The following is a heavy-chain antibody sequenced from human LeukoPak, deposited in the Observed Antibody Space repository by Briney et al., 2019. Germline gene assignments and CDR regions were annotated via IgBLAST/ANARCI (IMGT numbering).Heavy chain of an antibody. D-gene: IGHD3-9*01. J-gene: IGHJ3*02. CDR1: GYSFTSYR. Sequence: GESLKISCKGSGYSFTSYRIGWVRQMPGKGLEWMGIIYPGDSDTRYSPSFQGQVTISADKSISTAYLQWSSLKASDTAMYYCVTAPELLYFDWNIWGQGTMVTVSS. CDR2: IYPGDSDT. V-gene: IGHV5-51*01. CDR3: VTAPELLYFDWNI.